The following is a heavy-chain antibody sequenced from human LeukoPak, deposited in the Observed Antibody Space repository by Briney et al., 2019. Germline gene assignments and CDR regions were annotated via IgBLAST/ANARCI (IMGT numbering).Heavy chain of an antibody. V-gene: IGHV3-23*01. Sequence: GGSLRLSCAASGFTFSSYAMSWVRQAPGKGLEWVSAISGSGGSTYYADSVKGRFTISRDNSKNTLYLQMSSLRASDTALYYCARGKSSSGWFDLWGQGTRVIISS. CDR3: ARGKSSSGWFDL. CDR2: ISGSGGST. CDR1: GFTFSSYA. D-gene: IGHD6-13*01. J-gene: IGHJ5*02.